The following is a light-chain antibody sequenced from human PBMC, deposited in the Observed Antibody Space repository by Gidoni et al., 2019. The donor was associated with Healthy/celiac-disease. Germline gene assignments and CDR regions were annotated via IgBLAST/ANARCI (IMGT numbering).Light chain of an antibody. CDR2: GAS. J-gene: IGKJ5*01. V-gene: IGKV3-20*01. CDR3: QQYGSSPVT. CDR1: QRVSSSY. Sequence: EMVLPQSPGTLSLSPGERATLSCRASQRVSSSYLAWYQQKPGPAPRRLIYGASSRATGIPDRFSGSGSGTDFTLTISRLEPEDFAVYSCQQYGSSPVTFGQGTRLEIK.